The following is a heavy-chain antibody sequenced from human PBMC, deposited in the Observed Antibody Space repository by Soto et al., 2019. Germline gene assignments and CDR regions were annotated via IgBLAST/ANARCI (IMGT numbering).Heavy chain of an antibody. J-gene: IGHJ6*02. CDR1: GFTFSSYA. CDR2: ISGSGGNA. Sequence: EVQLLESGGGLVQPGGSLSLSCEASGFTFSSYAMSWVRQAPGKGLEWVSTISGSGGNAYYADSGKGRFTISRDKIKNTLHMQMNSLRPGDTSVYYCAIDGASGSYPPYYYYGMDVWGQGTTVTVSS. CDR3: AIDGASGSYPPYYYYGMDV. V-gene: IGHV3-23*01. D-gene: IGHD1-26*01.